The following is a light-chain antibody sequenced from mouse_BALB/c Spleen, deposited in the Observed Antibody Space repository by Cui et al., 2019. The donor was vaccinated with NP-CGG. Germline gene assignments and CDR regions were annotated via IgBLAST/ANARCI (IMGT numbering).Light chain of an antibody. V-gene: IGLV1*01. J-gene: IGLJ1*01. CDR3: ALWYSNHWV. Sequence: VVSEDSALTTSPGETVTLTCRSSTGAVTTSNYANWVQEKPDHLFTGLIGGTNNRVPGVPARFSGSLIGDKAALTITGAQTEDEAIYFCALWYSNHWVFGGGTKLTVL. CDR2: GTN. CDR1: TGAVTTSNY.